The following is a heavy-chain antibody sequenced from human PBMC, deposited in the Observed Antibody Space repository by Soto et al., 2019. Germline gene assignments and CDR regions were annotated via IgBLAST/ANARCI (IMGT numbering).Heavy chain of an antibody. D-gene: IGHD3-16*01. J-gene: IGHJ4*02. Sequence: QVQLVESGGGVVQPGRSLSLSCVASGFTFTDFCMHWVRQAPGKGLEWVAGIGYDGTNSNYEDSVKGRFTISRDNSKNTLSLQMNSLRAEDTATYYCAREKNAKVYVGKDLDYWGQGALVTVSS. CDR2: IGYDGTNS. V-gene: IGHV3-33*01. CDR1: GFTFTDFC. CDR3: AREKNAKVYVGKDLDY.